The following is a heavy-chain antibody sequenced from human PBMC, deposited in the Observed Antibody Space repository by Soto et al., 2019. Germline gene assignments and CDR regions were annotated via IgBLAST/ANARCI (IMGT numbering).Heavy chain of an antibody. Sequence: QVQLVQSGAEVKKPGTSVKVSCKASGGTVSSDIISWVRQAPGQGLEWMGRMIPILGIANYAQKFQGRVTITADKFTSTAYMEMSSLRSEDTAVYYCAREPDTEAFDVWGQGTMVTVSS. J-gene: IGHJ3*01. D-gene: IGHD5-18*01. V-gene: IGHV1-69*08. CDR1: GGTVSSDI. CDR3: AREPDTEAFDV. CDR2: MIPILGIA.